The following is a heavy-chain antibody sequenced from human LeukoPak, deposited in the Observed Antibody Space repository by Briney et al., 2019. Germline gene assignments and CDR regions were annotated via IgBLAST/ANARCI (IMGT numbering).Heavy chain of an antibody. CDR1: GFTFSRYE. D-gene: IGHD3-10*01. CDR3: ARDYASDY. V-gene: IGHV3-48*03. Sequence: PGGSLRLSCAASGFTFSRYEMNWVRQAPGKGLEWGSYISRSGDTIYFADYVKGRFTISRDNAKNSLYLQMSSLRAEDTAVYYCARDYASDYWGQGTLVTVSS. CDR2: ISRSGDTI. J-gene: IGHJ4*02.